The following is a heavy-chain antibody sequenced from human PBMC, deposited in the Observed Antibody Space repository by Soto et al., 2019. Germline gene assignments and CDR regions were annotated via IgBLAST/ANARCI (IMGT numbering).Heavy chain of an antibody. CDR2: ISGSGGST. CDR1: GFTFSSYA. V-gene: IGHV3-23*01. J-gene: IGHJ6*03. Sequence: PGGSLRLSCATSGFTFSSYAMSWVRQAPGKGLEWVSAISGSGGSTYYADSVKGRFTISRDNSKNTLYLQMNSLRAEDTAVYYCARAIAARPFAYYYYMDVWGKGTTVTVSS. CDR3: ARAIAARPFAYYYYMDV. D-gene: IGHD6-6*01.